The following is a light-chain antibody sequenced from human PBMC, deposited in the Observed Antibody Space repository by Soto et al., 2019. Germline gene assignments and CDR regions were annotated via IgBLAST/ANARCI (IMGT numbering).Light chain of an antibody. CDR2: DAS. Sequence: AIQLTQSPSSLSASVGDRVTITCRVSQDSSRALVWYQQKPGRAPRLLIYDASTLESGVPSRFSGSRLWTDFILTISSLQPEDFATDDCQLSDSRPCTFGPGTKVDL. CDR3: QLSDSRPCT. J-gene: IGKJ3*01. V-gene: IGKV1-13*02. CDR1: QDSSRA.